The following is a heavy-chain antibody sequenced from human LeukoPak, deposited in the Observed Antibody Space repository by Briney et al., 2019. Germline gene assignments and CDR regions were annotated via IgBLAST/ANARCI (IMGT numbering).Heavy chain of an antibody. Sequence: GGSLRLSCAASGFTFSSYAMSWVRQAPGKGLEWVPAISGSGGSTYYADSVKGRFTISRDNSKNTLYLQMNSLRAEDTAVYYCAKDLARHTYYYDSLDYWGQGTLVTVSS. J-gene: IGHJ4*02. CDR1: GFTFSSYA. D-gene: IGHD3-22*01. V-gene: IGHV3-23*01. CDR3: AKDLARHTYYYDSLDY. CDR2: ISGSGGST.